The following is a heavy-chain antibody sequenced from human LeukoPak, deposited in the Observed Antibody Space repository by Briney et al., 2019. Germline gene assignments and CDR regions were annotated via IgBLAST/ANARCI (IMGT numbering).Heavy chain of an antibody. CDR1: GFTFSSYG. CDR2: IRYGGSNK. D-gene: IGHD3-10*01. CDR3: AKDYYGSGSPDAFDI. V-gene: IGHV3-30*02. J-gene: IGHJ3*02. Sequence: GGSLRLSCAASGFTFSSYGMHWVRQAPGKGLEWVAFIRYGGSNKYYADSVKGRFTISRDNSKNTLYLQMSSLRAEDTAVYYCAKDYYGSGSPDAFDIWGQGTMVTVSS.